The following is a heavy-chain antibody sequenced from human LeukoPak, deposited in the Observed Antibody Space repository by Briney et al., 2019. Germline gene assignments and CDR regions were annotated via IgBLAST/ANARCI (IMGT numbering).Heavy chain of an antibody. V-gene: IGHV4-38-2*02. CDR2: INHSGST. Sequence: PSETLSLTCTVSGYSISSGYYWGWIRQPPGKGLEWIGEINHSGSTNYNPSLKSRVTISVDTSKNQFSLKLSSVTAADTAVYYCARNGKYYDTRGWFDPWGQGTLVTVSS. CDR1: GYSISSGYY. D-gene: IGHD3-22*01. CDR3: ARNGKYYDTRGWFDP. J-gene: IGHJ5*02.